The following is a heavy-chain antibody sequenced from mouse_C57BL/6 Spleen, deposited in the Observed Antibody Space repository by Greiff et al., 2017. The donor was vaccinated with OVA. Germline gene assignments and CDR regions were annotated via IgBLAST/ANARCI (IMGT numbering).Heavy chain of an antibody. V-gene: IGHV1-54*01. CDR1: GYAFTNYL. CDR2: INPGSGGT. D-gene: IGHD1-1*01. CDR3: ARDYYGSSYDAMDY. Sequence: QVQLQQSGAELVRPGTSVKVSCKASGYAFTNYLIEWVKQRPGQGLEWIGVINPGSGGTNYNEKFKGKATLTADKSSSPAYMQLSSLTSEDSAVYFCARDYYGSSYDAMDYWGQGTSVTVSS. J-gene: IGHJ4*01.